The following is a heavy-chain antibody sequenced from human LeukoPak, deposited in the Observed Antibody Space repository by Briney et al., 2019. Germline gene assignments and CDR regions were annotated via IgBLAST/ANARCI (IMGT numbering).Heavy chain of an antibody. CDR1: GGTFSSYA. CDR3: ARLGYSYGSGWFDP. V-gene: IGHV1-69*01. J-gene: IGHJ5*02. Sequence: SVKVSCKASGGTFSSYAISWVRQAPGQGLEWMGGIIPIFGTANYAQKFQCRVTITADESTSTAYMELSSLRSEDTAVYYCARLGYSYGSGWFDPWGQGTLVTVSS. D-gene: IGHD5-18*01. CDR2: IIPIFGTA.